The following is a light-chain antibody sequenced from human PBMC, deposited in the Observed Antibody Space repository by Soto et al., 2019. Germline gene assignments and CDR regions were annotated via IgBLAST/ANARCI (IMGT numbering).Light chain of an antibody. CDR2: GAS. Sequence: VLTQSPGTLSLSPGERATLSCRASQSVSSSNLAWYQKKPGQAPRVLIYGASTRATGIPDRVSGSGSGSDFTLTISRLEPEDFAVYYCQQYDSPPYTFGQGTNLEIK. CDR3: QQYDSPPYT. V-gene: IGKV3-20*01. CDR1: QSVSSSN. J-gene: IGKJ2*01.